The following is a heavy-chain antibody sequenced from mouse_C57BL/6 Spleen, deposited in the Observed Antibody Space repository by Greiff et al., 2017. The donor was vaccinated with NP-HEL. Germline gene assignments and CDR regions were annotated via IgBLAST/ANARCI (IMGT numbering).Heavy chain of an antibody. CDR1: GYAFTNYL. V-gene: IGHV1-54*01. CDR3: ARSGYDYDGWFAY. CDR2: INPGSGGT. Sequence: VQLQESGAELVRPGTSVKVSCKASGYAFTNYLIEWVKQRPGQGLEWIGVINPGSGGTNYNEKFKGKVTLTADKSSSTAYMQLSSLTSEDSAVYCCARSGYDYDGWFAYWGQGTLVTVSA. D-gene: IGHD2-4*01. J-gene: IGHJ3*01.